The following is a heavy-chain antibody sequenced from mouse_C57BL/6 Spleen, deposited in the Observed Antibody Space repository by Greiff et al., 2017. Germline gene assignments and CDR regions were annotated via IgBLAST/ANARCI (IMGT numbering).Heavy chain of an antibody. CDR2: ISSGSSTI. Sequence: DVQLVESGGGLVKPGGSLKLSCAASGFTFSDYGMHWVRQAPEKGLEWVAYISSGSSTIYYADTVKGRCTISRDNAKNTLFLQMTSLRSEDTAMYYCARNPDYYGTPYYFDYWGQGTTLTVSS. CDR1: GFTFSDYG. J-gene: IGHJ2*01. V-gene: IGHV5-17*01. D-gene: IGHD1-1*01. CDR3: ARNPDYYGTPYYFDY.